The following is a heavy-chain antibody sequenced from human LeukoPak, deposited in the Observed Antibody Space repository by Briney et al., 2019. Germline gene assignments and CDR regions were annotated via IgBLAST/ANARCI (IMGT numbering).Heavy chain of an antibody. CDR3: ARDRTFVY. V-gene: IGHV1-18*01. J-gene: IGHJ4*02. Sequence: GASVKVSCKASGYIFTSYVSSWVRQAPGQGLEWMGWISAYNGNTNYAQKFQGRVTMTTDTSTSTAYMELRSLRSDDTAVSYCARDRTFVYWGQGTLVTVSS. CDR1: GYIFTSYV. CDR2: ISAYNGNT.